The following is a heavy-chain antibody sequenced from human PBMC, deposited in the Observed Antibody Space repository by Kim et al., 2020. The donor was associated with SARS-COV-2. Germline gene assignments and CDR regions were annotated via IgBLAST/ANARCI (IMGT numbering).Heavy chain of an antibody. D-gene: IGHD6-13*01. CDR3: ARDEDGSSWSRGPFDY. J-gene: IGHJ4*02. CDR1: GFTFSSYW. V-gene: IGHV3-7*01. CDR2: IKQDGSEK. Sequence: GSLRLSCAASGFTFSSYWMSWVRQAPGKGLEWVANIKQDGSEKYYVDSVKGRFTISRDNAKNSLYLQMNSLRAEYLAVYYCARDEDGSSWSRGPFDYWGQGHLVTASS.